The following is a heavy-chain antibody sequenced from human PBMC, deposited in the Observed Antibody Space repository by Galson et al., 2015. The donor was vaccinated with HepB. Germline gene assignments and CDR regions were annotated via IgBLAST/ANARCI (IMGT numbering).Heavy chain of an antibody. CDR3: ARHSVQQWLVTPYYFDY. Sequence: QSGAEVKKPGESLRISCKGSGYSFTSYWISWVRQMPGKGLEWMGRIDPSDSYTNYSPSFQGHVTISADKSISTAYLQWSSLKASDTAMYYCARHSVQQWLVTPYYFDYWGQGTLVTVSS. V-gene: IGHV5-10-1*01. CDR2: IDPSDSYT. D-gene: IGHD6-19*01. CDR1: GYSFTSYW. J-gene: IGHJ4*02.